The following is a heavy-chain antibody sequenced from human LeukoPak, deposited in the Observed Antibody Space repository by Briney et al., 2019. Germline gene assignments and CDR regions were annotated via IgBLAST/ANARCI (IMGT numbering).Heavy chain of an antibody. J-gene: IGHJ4*02. D-gene: IGHD3-10*01. CDR3: ARLYFRYYGSGSYYKAARGFDY. CDR2: VYYTGST. V-gene: IGHV4-39*07. CDR1: DGSINTISDY. Sequence: SETLSLTCSVSDGSINTISDYWGWVRQPPGKGLEWIGSVYYTGSTYYNAPLKSRVTISVDTSKNQFSLKLSSVTAADTAVYYCARLYFRYYGSGSYYKAARGFDYWGQGTLVTVSS.